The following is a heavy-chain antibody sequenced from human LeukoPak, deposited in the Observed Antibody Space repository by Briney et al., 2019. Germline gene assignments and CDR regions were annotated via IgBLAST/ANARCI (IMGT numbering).Heavy chain of an antibody. CDR2: ITSSSSTI. Sequence: GGSLRLSCAASGFMFSSYSMNWVRQAPGKGLEWVSYITSSSSTIYYADSVKGRFTIPRDNAKNSLYLQMNSLRAEDTAVYYCARDRDSSSWTDYYYGMDVWGQGTTVTVSS. CDR3: ARDRDSSSWTDYYYGMDV. V-gene: IGHV3-48*01. D-gene: IGHD6-13*01. J-gene: IGHJ6*02. CDR1: GFMFSSYS.